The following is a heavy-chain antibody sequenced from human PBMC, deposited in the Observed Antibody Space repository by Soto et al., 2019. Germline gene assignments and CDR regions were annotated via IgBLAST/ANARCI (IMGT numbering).Heavy chain of an antibody. CDR1: GYTFINYH. D-gene: IGHD5-12*01. V-gene: IGHV1-18*01. J-gene: IGHJ4*02. Sequence: QVQLVQSGGEVKKPGASVTVSCKASGYTFINYHITWVRQAPGQGLEWMAWINTYNGMTDYAQRFQGRVTMTRDTSTSKAYMELRNLGSDDTAVYCCAKSPRGEMATDWGQGTLVTVSS. CDR3: AKSPRGEMATD. CDR2: INTYNGMT.